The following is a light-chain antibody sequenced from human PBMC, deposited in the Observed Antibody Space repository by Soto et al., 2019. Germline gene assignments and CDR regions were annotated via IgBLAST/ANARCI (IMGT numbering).Light chain of an antibody. CDR2: DVN. CDR1: SSDVGGSNF. V-gene: IGLV2-14*03. Sequence: QSALTQPASVSGSPGQSITISCTGTSSDVGGSNFVSWYQQHPGKPPQLLIYDVNHRPSGVSNRFSGSKSGNSASLTISGLQAEDEADYFCSSFTSSITTVFGTGTKLTVL. J-gene: IGLJ1*01. CDR3: SSFTSSITTV.